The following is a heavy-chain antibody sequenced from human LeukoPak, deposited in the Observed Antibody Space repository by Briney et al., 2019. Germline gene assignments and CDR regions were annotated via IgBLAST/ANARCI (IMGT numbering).Heavy chain of an antibody. D-gene: IGHD3-10*01. J-gene: IGHJ4*02. Sequence: PGRSLRLSCATSGFTFSRNGMHWVRQAPGKGPEWVAAIWFDGSKKYYADSVNGRFSISRDNSKSTLYLQMNNLRAEDTAIYYCARPRVSGSGTYYVFDWWGQGTLVTVSS. V-gene: IGHV3-33*01. CDR2: IWFDGSKK. CDR1: GFTFSRNG. CDR3: ARPRVSGSGTYYVFDW.